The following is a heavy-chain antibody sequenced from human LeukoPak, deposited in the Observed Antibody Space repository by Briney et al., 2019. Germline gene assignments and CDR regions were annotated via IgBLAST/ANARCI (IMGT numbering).Heavy chain of an antibody. Sequence: PGKSLRLSCVVSGFTLSSHGMHWVRQAPGKGLEWVAVISSDGGKKSYADSVKGRFTISRDNSKNTLYVQVNSLGTEDTAAYYCAKGSYYDSSGSFYFDYWGQGTLVTVSS. CDR3: AKGSYYDSSGSFYFDY. D-gene: IGHD3-22*01. J-gene: IGHJ4*02. V-gene: IGHV3-30*18. CDR1: GFTLSSHG. CDR2: ISSDGGKK.